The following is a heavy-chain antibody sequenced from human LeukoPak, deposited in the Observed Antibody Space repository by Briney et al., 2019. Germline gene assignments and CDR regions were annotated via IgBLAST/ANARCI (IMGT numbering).Heavy chain of an antibody. CDR2: INSDGSTT. CDR1: GFTFSSYW. J-gene: IGHJ5*02. V-gene: IGHV3-74*01. CDR3: TRRVSATRWFDP. Sequence: GGSLRLSCAASGFTFSSYWMHWVRQAPGKGLVWVSRINSDGSTTNYADSVKGRFSISRDNAENTLYLQMNSLRVEDTAVYYCTRRVSATRWFDPWGQGTLVTVSS. D-gene: IGHD2-15*01.